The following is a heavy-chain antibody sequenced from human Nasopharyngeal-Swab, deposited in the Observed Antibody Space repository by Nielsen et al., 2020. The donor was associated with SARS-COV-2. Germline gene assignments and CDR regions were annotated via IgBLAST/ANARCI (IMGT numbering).Heavy chain of an antibody. D-gene: IGHD2-2*01. CDR3: ARVRGYCSSTSCYGARYYYYYGMDV. J-gene: IGHJ6*02. V-gene: IGHV3-48*01. CDR2: ITSSSSTR. CDR1: GFAFTDYS. Sequence: GESLKISCAASGFAFTDYSMDWVRQAPGKGLEWVSYITSSSSTRYYADSVKGRFTVSRDNAKNSLYLQMSSLRAEDTAVYYCARVRGYCSSTSCYGARYYYYYGMDVWGQGTTVTVSS.